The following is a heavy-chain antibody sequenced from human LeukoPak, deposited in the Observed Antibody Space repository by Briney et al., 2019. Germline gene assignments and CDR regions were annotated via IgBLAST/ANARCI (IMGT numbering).Heavy chain of an antibody. CDR3: ARDIRFLEWLLAH. V-gene: IGHV1-2*02. Sequence: ASVNVSCKASGYTFTGYYMHWVRQAPGQGLEWMGWINPNSGGTNYAQKFQGRVTMTRDTSISTAYMELSRLRSDDTAVYYCARDIRFLEWLLAHWGQGTLVTVSS. J-gene: IGHJ4*02. D-gene: IGHD3-3*01. CDR2: INPNSGGT. CDR1: GYTFTGYY.